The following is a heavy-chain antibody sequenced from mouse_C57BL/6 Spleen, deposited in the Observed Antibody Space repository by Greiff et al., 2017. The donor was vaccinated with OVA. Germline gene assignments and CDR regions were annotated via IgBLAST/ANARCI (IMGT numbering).Heavy chain of an antibody. V-gene: IGHV1-55*01. CDR1: GYTFTSYW. D-gene: IGHD2-4*01. CDR3: ARDDYDRAWFAY. Sequence: QVQLQQPGAELVKPGASVKMSCTASGYTFTSYWITWVKQRPGQGLEWIGDIYPGSGSTNYNEKFKSKATLTVDTSSSTAYMQLSSLTSEDSAVYYCARDDYDRAWFAYWGQGTLVTVSA. CDR2: IYPGSGST. J-gene: IGHJ3*01.